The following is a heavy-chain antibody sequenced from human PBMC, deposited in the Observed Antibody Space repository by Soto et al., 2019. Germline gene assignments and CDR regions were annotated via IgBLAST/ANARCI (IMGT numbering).Heavy chain of an antibody. V-gene: IGHV4-39*01. J-gene: IGHJ4*02. CDR2: IHYSGST. CDR1: GGSISSSGYY. D-gene: IGHD2-2*01. Sequence: HLQLQESGPGLVKPSETLSLTCIVSGGSISSSGYYWDWIRQPPGKGLEWIGSIHYSGSTYYNTSLKSRVTISIDTSRNQFSLQLSSVSAADTAVFYCASTSNWHTTDYWGQGTLVTVSS. CDR3: ASTSNWHTTDY.